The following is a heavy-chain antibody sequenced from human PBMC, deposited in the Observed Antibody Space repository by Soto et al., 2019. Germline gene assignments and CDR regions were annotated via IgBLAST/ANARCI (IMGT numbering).Heavy chain of an antibody. CDR3: AIGGSSSDNGMDV. CDR2: ISSRSYTI. D-gene: IGHD2-15*01. V-gene: IGHV3-48*02. J-gene: IGHJ6*04. Sequence: EVQLVESGGGLVQPGGSLRLSCAASGFSFSTYSMHWVRQAPGKGLEWVSYISSRSYTIYYIDSVKGRFTISRDNAKSWLYRQMNSLRDEDTAVYYCAIGGSSSDNGMDVWGKGTTVTVSS. CDR1: GFSFSTYS.